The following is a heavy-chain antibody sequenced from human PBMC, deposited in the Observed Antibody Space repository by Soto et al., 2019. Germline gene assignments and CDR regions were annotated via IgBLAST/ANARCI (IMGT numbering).Heavy chain of an antibody. CDR1: GGSISSNY. J-gene: IGHJ4*02. CDR2: VYNSGST. D-gene: IGHD6-13*01. CDR3: ARYRREAVAGYTLDN. V-gene: IGHV4-59*01. Sequence: LSLTCTVSGGSISSNYWTWIRQPPGKGLEWIGYVYNSGSTNYNPSLKSRVTISEDTSKSQFSLKVNSMTAADTAVYYCARYRREAVAGYTLDNWDQGILVTVS.